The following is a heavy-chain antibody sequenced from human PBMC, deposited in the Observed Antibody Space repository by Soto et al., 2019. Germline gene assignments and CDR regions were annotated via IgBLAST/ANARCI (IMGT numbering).Heavy chain of an antibody. CDR3: ARSILTGYYPVQGWFDP. CDR2: IYYSGST. V-gene: IGHV4-30-4*01. Sequence: PSETLSLTCTVSGGSISSGDYYWSWIRQPPGKGLEWIGYIYYSGSTYYNPSLKSRVTISVDRSKNQFSLKLSSVTAADTAVYYCARSILTGYYPVQGWFDPWGQGTLVTAPQ. D-gene: IGHD3-9*01. J-gene: IGHJ5*02. CDR1: GGSISSGDYY.